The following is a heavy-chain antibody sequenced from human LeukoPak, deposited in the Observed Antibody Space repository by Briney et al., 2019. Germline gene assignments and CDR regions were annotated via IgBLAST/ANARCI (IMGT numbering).Heavy chain of an antibody. J-gene: IGHJ3*02. CDR1: GGSISTYY. D-gene: IGHD3-22*01. Sequence: SETLSLTCTVSGGSISTYYWNWIRQPPGKGLEWIGYIYYSGSTYYNPSLKSRVTISVDTSKNQFSLKLSSVTAADTAVYYCARDLGYDSSGRIDAFDIWGQGTMVTVSS. V-gene: IGHV4-59*06. CDR3: ARDLGYDSSGRIDAFDI. CDR2: IYYSGST.